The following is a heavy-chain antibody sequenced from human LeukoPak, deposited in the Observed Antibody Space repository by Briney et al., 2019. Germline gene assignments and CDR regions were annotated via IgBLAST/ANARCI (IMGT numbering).Heavy chain of an antibody. CDR3: ARQPYYYDSSGYYPFDY. D-gene: IGHD3-22*01. J-gene: IGHJ4*02. CDR2: IYYSGST. V-gene: IGHV4-59*08. CDR1: GGSISSYY. Sequence: SETLSLTCTVSGGSISSYYWSWIRQPPGKGLEWIGYIYYSGSTNYNPSLKSRVTISVDTSKNQFSLKLSSVTAADTAVYYCARQPYYYDSSGYYPFDYWGQGTLVTVFS.